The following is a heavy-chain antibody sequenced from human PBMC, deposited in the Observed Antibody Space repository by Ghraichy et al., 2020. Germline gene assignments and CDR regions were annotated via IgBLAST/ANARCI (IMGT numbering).Heavy chain of an antibody. CDR2: IDPSGGST. J-gene: IGHJ4*02. CDR1: GYSLTRYY. Sequence: ASVKVSCKTSGYSLTRYYMHWVRQAPGQGLDWMGVIDPSGGSTTYAQKFRGRVTMTKDTPTSTVYMEVSSLKYEDTAVYFCARGGAAAAGTALRYWGQGTLVIVSS. V-gene: IGHV1-46*01. CDR3: ARGGAAAAGTALRY. D-gene: IGHD6-13*01.